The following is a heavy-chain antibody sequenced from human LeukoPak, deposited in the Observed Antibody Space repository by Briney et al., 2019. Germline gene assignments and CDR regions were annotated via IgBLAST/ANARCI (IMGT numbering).Heavy chain of an antibody. J-gene: IGHJ5*02. V-gene: IGHV1-18*01. CDR1: VYTFTSYG. CDR3: ARDGGYDFWSGSRGWFDP. D-gene: IGHD3-3*01. Sequence: ASVTVSFKSSVYTFTSYGISWVRQAPGQGLEWMGWISAYNGNTNYAQKLQGRVTMTTDTSTSTAYMELRSLRSDDTAVYYCARDGGYDFWSGSRGWFDPWGQGTLVIVSS. CDR2: ISAYNGNT.